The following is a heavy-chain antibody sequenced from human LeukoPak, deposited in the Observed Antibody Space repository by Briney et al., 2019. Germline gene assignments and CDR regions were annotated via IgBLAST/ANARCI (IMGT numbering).Heavy chain of an antibody. J-gene: IGHJ4*02. CDR2: IYYSGST. Sequence: SETLSLTCTVSGDSISSSSSYWGWIRQPPGKGLEWIGSIYYSGSTYYNPSLKSRFTISVDTSKNQFSLKLSSVTAADTAVYYCARYSSGWYEIDYWGQGTLVTVSS. CDR3: ARYSSGWYEIDY. V-gene: IGHV4-39*07. D-gene: IGHD6-19*01. CDR1: GDSISSSSSY.